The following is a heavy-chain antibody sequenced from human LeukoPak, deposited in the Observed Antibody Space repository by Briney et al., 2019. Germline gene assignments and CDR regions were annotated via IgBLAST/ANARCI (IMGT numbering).Heavy chain of an antibody. CDR1: GDSISNYY. J-gene: IGHJ4*02. D-gene: IGHD5-12*01. V-gene: IGHV4-59*12. Sequence: SETLSLTCTVFGDSISNYYWSWIRQPPGKGLEWIGYIYNTGSTDYSPSLRSRVTLSVDTSKNQFSLKMTSVTAADTAIYYCARENTGYLQVDYWGQGTLVTVSS. CDR3: ARENTGYLQVDY. CDR2: IYNTGST.